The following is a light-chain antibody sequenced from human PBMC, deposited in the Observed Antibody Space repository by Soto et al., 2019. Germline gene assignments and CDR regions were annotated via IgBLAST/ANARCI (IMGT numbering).Light chain of an antibody. Sequence: DIVMTQSPDSLAVSLGERATINCKSSQSVLYSSNNKNYLAWYQQRPGQPPKLLIYWASTRESGVPYRFSGSGSGTDFTLTITSLQAEDVAVYYCHQYESTPPTFCEGTKLDIQ. CDR2: WAS. V-gene: IGKV4-1*01. CDR1: QSVLYSSNNKNY. J-gene: IGKJ2*01. CDR3: HQYESTPPT.